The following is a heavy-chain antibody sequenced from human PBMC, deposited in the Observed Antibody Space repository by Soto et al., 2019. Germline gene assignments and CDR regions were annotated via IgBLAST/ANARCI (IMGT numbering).Heavy chain of an antibody. D-gene: IGHD2-15*01. V-gene: IGHV1-18*01. CDR2: ISAYNGNT. CDR3: VREAGYCSGGSCYYHSHYYYGMDV. Sequence: QVQLVQSGAEVKKPGASVKVSCKASGYTSTSYGISWVRQAPGQGLEWMGWISAYNGNTNYAQKLQGRVTMTTDTSTSTAYMELRSLRSDDTAVYYCVREAGYCSGGSCYYHSHYYYGMDVWGQGTTVTVSS. CDR1: GYTSTSYG. J-gene: IGHJ6*02.